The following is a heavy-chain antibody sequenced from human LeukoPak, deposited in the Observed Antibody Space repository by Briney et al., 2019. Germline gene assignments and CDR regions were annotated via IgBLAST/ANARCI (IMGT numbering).Heavy chain of an antibody. CDR2: INPSGGST. Sequence: GASVKVSCKASGYTFTSYYMHWVRQAPGQGLEWMGIINPSGGSTSYAQKFQGRVTMTRDTSTSTVYMELSSLRSEDTAVYYCARTLVNYDSSGSDAFDIWGQGTMVTVSS. D-gene: IGHD3-22*01. CDR3: ARTLVNYDSSGSDAFDI. CDR1: GYTFTSYY. J-gene: IGHJ3*02. V-gene: IGHV1-46*01.